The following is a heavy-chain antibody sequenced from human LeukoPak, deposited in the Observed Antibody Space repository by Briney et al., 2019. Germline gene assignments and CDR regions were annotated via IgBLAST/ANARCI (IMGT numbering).Heavy chain of an antibody. Sequence: ASVKVSCKAPGYIFTNYGISWVRQAPGQGLEWMGWIATYNDNTKYAQKFQGRVTMTTDTSTSTDYMEVRSLTSDDTALYYCARHGTGVVILWDFDYWGQGTLVTASS. J-gene: IGHJ4*02. V-gene: IGHV1-18*01. D-gene: IGHD3-3*01. CDR2: IATYNDNT. CDR1: GYIFTNYG. CDR3: ARHGTGVVILWDFDY.